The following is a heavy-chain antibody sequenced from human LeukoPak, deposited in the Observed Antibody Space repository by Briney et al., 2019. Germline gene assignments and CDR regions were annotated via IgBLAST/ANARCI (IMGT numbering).Heavy chain of an antibody. V-gene: IGHV4-34*01. CDR3: ASGTGLEY. D-gene: IGHD6-19*01. J-gene: IGHJ4*02. CDR1: GGSFSGYY. CDR2: INHSGST. Sequence: SETLSLTCAVYGGSFSGYYWSWIRQPPGKGLEWIGEINHSGSTNYNPPLKSRVTISVDTSKNQFSLKLSSVTAADTAVYYCASGTGLEYWGQGTLVTVSS.